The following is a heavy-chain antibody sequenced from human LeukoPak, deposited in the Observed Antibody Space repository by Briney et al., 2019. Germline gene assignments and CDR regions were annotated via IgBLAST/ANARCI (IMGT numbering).Heavy chain of an antibody. CDR2: IIPILGIA. D-gene: IGHD1-26*01. V-gene: IGHV1-69*04. Sequence: SVKVSCKASGGTFSSYAISWVRQAPGQGLEWMGRIIPILGIANYAQKFQGRVTITADKSTSTAYMELSSLRSEDTAVYYCAREGRGEVGAANYWGQGTLVTVSS. J-gene: IGHJ4*02. CDR1: GGTFSSYA. CDR3: AREGRGEVGAANY.